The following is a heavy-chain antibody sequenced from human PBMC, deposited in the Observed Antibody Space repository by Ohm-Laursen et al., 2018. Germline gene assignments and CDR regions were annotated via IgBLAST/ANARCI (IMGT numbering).Heavy chain of an antibody. J-gene: IGHJ3*02. D-gene: IGHD1-14*01. CDR3: TRVRYLCPEI. Sequence: SLSLCCSDSGFTFGQYAMSWFRPAPRKGLEWVGFIRSKAYGGTTEYAASVKGRFTISRDDSKSIAYLQMNSLKTEDTAVYYCTRVRYLCPEIWGQGTMVTVSS. CDR2: IRSKAYGGTT. CDR1: GFTFGQYA. V-gene: IGHV3-49*03.